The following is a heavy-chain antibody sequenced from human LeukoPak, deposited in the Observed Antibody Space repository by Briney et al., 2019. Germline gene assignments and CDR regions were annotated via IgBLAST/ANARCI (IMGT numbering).Heavy chain of an antibody. D-gene: IGHD6-19*01. CDR1: GFTFDDYA. CDR3: ARVGGSSGPFDY. Sequence: PGGSLRLSCAASGFTFDDYAMPWVRQAPGKGLEWVSLISWDGDSTYYADAVKGRFTISRDNAKNSLYLQMNSLRAEDTALYYCARVGGSSGPFDYWGQGTLVTVSS. CDR2: ISWDGDST. J-gene: IGHJ4*02. V-gene: IGHV3-43D*03.